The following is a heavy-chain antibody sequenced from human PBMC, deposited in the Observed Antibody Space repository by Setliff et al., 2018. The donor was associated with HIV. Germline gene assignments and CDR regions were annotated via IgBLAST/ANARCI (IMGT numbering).Heavy chain of an antibody. V-gene: IGHV4-59*11. CDR2: IHYSGYS. CDR1: RDSINGHW. CDR3: ARGDGYRANDAYYDTGMDV. J-gene: IGHJ6*02. D-gene: IGHD5-12*01. Sequence: SETLSLTCTVSRDSINGHWWSWIRQPPGKGLEWTGSIHYSGYSNSKPSLKSRVTISLDTSKNQFSLKLSSVTAADTAVYYCARGDGYRANDAYYDTGMDVWGQGITVTVSS.